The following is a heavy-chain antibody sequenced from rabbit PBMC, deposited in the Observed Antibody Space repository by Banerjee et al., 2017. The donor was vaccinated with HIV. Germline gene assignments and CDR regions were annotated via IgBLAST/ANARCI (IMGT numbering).Heavy chain of an antibody. V-gene: IGHV1S40*01. CDR3: ARDLAGVIGWNFNL. CDR2: IYGGSSDST. Sequence: QSLEESGGDLVKPGASLTLTCTASGFSFSGGHDMCWVRQAPGKGLEWIACIYGGSSDSTYYANWAKGRVTISKTSTTVTLQLTSLTAADTATYFCARDLAGVIGWNFNLWGPGTLVTVS. J-gene: IGHJ4*01. CDR1: GFSFSGGHD. D-gene: IGHD4-1*01.